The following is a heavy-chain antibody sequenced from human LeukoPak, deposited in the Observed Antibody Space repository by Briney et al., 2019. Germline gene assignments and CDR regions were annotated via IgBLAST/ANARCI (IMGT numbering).Heavy chain of an antibody. CDR3: ARDVYSGSYYTIYYYYYGMDV. CDR1: GFTFSSYA. J-gene: IGHJ6*02. Sequence: PGGSLRLSCAASGFTFSSYAMHWVRQAPGKGLEWVAVISYDGSNKYYADSVKGRFTISRDNSKNTLYLQMNSLRAEDTAVYYCARDVYSGSYYTIYYYYYGMDVWGQGTTVTVSS. D-gene: IGHD1-26*01. CDR2: ISYDGSNK. V-gene: IGHV3-30-3*01.